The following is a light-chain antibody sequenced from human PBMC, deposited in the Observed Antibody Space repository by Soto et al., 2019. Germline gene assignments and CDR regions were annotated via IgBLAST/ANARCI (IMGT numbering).Light chain of an antibody. CDR1: SSDVGAYNY. CDR3: SAYTRSSTLV. J-gene: IGLJ2*01. V-gene: IGLV2-14*01. Sequence: QSALTQPASVSGSPGQSITISCTGTSSDVGAYNYVSWYQHNPGQAPKLLIYEVTNRPSGVSGRFSGSKSGNTASLTISGLQTEDEADYYCSAYTRSSTLVFGGGTQLTVL. CDR2: EVT.